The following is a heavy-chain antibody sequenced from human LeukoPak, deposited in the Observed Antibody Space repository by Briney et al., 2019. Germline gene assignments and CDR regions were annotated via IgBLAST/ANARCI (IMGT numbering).Heavy chain of an antibody. CDR2: ICSSSYI. J-gene: IGHJ4*02. CDR3: ARDGMSRKGYSGYEVH. CDR1: GFTFSSYS. D-gene: IGHD5-12*01. V-gene: IGHV3-21*01. Sequence: PGGSLRLSCAASGFTFSSYSMNWVRQAPGKGLEWVSSICSSSYIYYADSVKGRFTISRDNAKNSLYLQMNSLRAEDTAVYYCARDGMSRKGYSGYEVHWGQGTLVTVSS.